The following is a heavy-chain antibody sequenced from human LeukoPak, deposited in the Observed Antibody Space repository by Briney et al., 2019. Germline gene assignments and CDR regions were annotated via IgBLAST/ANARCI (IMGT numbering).Heavy chain of an antibody. CDR1: GGLIGTSDEY. CDR3: ARHFDY. J-gene: IGHJ4*02. CDR2: LSYSGNT. Sequence: SETLSLTCTASGGLIGTSDEYWAWIRQPPGKGLEWIGSLSYSGNTYYNPSLKSRVTISGDRSTNHFSLKMTSMTAADTAVYYCARHFDYWGQGILVTVSS. V-gene: IGHV4-39*01.